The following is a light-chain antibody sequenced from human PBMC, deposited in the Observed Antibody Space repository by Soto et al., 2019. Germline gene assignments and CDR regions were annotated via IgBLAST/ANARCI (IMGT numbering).Light chain of an antibody. J-gene: IGLJ1*01. V-gene: IGLV2-8*01. Sequence: QSVLTQPPSASGSPGQSVTISCTGTTSDVGAYNYVSWYQQHPGKAPKLIIYDVSKRPSGVPDRFSGSKSGNTASLTISGLQIEDEAAYYCCSYRGVNTLHVFGIGTKVTVL. CDR3: CSYRGVNTLHV. CDR1: TSDVGAYNY. CDR2: DVS.